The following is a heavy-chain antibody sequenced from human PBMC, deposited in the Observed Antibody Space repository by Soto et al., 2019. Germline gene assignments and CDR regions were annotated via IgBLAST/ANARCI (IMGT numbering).Heavy chain of an antibody. CDR1: GFTFDSYT. CDR3: TRGPGYFDY. D-gene: IGHD3-22*01. Sequence: GSLRLSCAASGFTFDSYTLNWVRQAPGKGLEWVSSLSASSSQRYYADSVRGRFTISRDNAKNSLYLQMNSLRVEDTAVYFCTRGPGYFDYWGQGTLVTVSS. J-gene: IGHJ4*02. CDR2: LSASSSQR. V-gene: IGHV3-21*06.